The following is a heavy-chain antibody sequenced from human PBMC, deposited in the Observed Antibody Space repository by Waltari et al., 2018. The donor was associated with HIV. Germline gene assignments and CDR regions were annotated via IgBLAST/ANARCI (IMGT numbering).Heavy chain of an antibody. D-gene: IGHD3-22*01. CDR1: GYSFTSYW. CDR2: IYPGDSDT. J-gene: IGHJ4*02. CDR3: ARLRLYYDSSGYWGDY. Sequence: EVQLVQSGAEVKKPGESLKISCKGSGYSFTSYWIGWVRQMPGKGLEWMGIIYPGDSDTRYSPSFQGQVTISADKSISTAYLQWSSLKASDTAMYYCARLRLYYDSSGYWGDYWGQGTLVTVSS. V-gene: IGHV5-51*01.